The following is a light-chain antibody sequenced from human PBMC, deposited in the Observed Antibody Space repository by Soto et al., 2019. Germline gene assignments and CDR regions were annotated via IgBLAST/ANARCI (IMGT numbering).Light chain of an antibody. CDR1: QSISSW. Sequence: DIQMTQSPSTLSASVGDRVTITCRASQSISSWLAWYQQKPGKAPKLLIYDASSLESGVPSRFSGRGSGTEFTLTISSLQPDDFATYYCQQYNSSPYTFGQGTKLEIK. V-gene: IGKV1-5*01. J-gene: IGKJ2*01. CDR3: QQYNSSPYT. CDR2: DAS.